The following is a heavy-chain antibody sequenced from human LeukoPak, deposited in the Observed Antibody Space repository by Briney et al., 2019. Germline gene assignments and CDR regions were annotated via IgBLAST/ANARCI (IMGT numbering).Heavy chain of an antibody. J-gene: IGHJ5*02. CDR1: GYTFTDFY. D-gene: IGHD1-1*01. CDR2: INPFSGAT. V-gene: IGHV1-2*02. CDR3: ATSTVTHTRDP. Sequence: ASVRVSRKASGYTFTDFYLNWVRQAPGQGLEWMAWINPFSGATSYAEKFQGRVTMTWDTSISTAYMESLGLRSDDTAVYYCATSTVTHTRDPWGQGTLVPSPQ.